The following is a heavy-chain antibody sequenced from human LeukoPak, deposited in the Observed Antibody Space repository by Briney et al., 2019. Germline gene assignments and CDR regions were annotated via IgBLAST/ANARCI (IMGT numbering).Heavy chain of an antibody. J-gene: IGHJ4*02. CDR2: ISDYNGNT. CDR3: ARVVGDYDILTGYFHFDY. Sequence: ASLRVSSKASGYTFTNDGITCVRQAPGQGLEWMGWISDYNGNTNYAQKPQGRVTMTTDTSTSTAYMELRSLRSDDTAVYYCARVVGDYDILTGYFHFDYWGQGTLVTVSS. CDR1: GYTFTNDG. V-gene: IGHV1-18*01. D-gene: IGHD3-9*01.